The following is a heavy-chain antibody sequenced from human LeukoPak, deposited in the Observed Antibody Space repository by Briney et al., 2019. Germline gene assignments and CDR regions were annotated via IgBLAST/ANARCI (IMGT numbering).Heavy chain of an antibody. CDR3: AKPDYYDSSGHGYFDY. Sequence: PGGSLRLSCAASGFTFSSYAMSWVRQAPGRGLEWVSAISGSGGSTYYADSVKGRFTISRDNSKNTLYLQMNSLRAEDTAVYYCAKPDYYDSSGHGYFDYWGQGTLVTVSS. CDR1: GFTFSSYA. J-gene: IGHJ4*02. D-gene: IGHD3-22*01. CDR2: ISGSGGST. V-gene: IGHV3-23*01.